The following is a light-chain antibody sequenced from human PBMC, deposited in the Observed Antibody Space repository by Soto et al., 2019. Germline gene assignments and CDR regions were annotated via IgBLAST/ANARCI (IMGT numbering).Light chain of an antibody. Sequence: QSVLTQPPSASGTPGQRVSISCSGSSSNIGSNTVNWYQQLPGTAPKLVIYSNNQRPSGVPDRFSGSKSGTSASLAISGLQSEDEADYYCAAWDDSLNGYYVFGTGTQLTVL. CDR2: SNN. V-gene: IGLV1-44*01. CDR1: SSNIGSNT. CDR3: AAWDDSLNGYYV. J-gene: IGLJ1*01.